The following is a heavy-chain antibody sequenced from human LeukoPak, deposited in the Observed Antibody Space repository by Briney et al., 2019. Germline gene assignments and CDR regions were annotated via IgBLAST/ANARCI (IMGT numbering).Heavy chain of an antibody. CDR1: GGSISSGDYY. CDR2: IYYSGST. D-gene: IGHD3-10*01. Sequence: SQTLSLTCTVSGGSISSGDYYWSWIRQPPGTGLEWIGYIYYSGSTYYNPSLKSRVTISVDTSKNQFSLKLSSVTAADTAVYYCARVYYGSGSYWYYFDYWGQGTLVTVSS. CDR3: ARVYYGSGSYWYYFDY. V-gene: IGHV4-30-4*01. J-gene: IGHJ4*02.